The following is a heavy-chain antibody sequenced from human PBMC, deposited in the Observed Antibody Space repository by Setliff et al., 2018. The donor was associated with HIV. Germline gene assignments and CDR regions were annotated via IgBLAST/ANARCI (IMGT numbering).Heavy chain of an antibody. V-gene: IGHV4-39*01. CDR1: GGSVSSSGYY. CDR2: IYYSGST. Sequence: SETLSLTCTLSGGSVSSSGYYWGWIRQPPGKGLEWIGSIYYSGSTYYNPSLKSRVTISVDTSKNQFSLKLSSVTAADTAVYYCACGAAAGTDYYYYYYMDVWGKGTTVTVSS. CDR3: ACGAAAGTDYYYYYYMDV. J-gene: IGHJ6*03. D-gene: IGHD6-13*01.